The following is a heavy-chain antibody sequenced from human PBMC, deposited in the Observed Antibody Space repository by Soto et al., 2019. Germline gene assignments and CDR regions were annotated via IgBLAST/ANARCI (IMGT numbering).Heavy chain of an antibody. J-gene: IGHJ4*02. Sequence: QVQLVQSGGGVVQPGRSLRLSCAASGFTFSRYGMHWVRQAPGKGLEWVAIISFDGSNTYFADSVKGRFTISRENSQSTMELLMSRVRAEDTAVYYSAKVHYYDSPGAYSSAEHRGQGNLVTVSP. CDR3: AKVHYYDSPGAYSSAEH. CDR1: GFTFSRYG. CDR2: ISFDGSNT. V-gene: IGHV3-30*18. D-gene: IGHD3-22*01.